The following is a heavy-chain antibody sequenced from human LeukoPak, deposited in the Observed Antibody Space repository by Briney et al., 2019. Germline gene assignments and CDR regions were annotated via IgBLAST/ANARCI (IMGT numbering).Heavy chain of an antibody. J-gene: IGHJ4*02. Sequence: PSETLSLTCAVYGGSFSGYYWSWIRQPPGKGLEWIGEINHSGSTNYNPSLKSRVTISVDTSKNRFSLKLSSVTAADTAVYYCARGRARTTFWGQGTLVTVSS. CDR3: ARGRARTTF. CDR1: GGSFSGYY. CDR2: INHSGST. D-gene: IGHD3-16*01. V-gene: IGHV4-34*01.